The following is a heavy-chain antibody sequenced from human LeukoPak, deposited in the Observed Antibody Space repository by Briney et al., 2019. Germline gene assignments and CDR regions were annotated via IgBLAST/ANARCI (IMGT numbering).Heavy chain of an antibody. Sequence: GGSLRLSCAASGFTFSNYAMNWVRQAPGKGLEWVSSISSSSSYIYYADSVKGRFTISRDNAKNSLYLQMNSLRAEDTAVYYCAIGGASPPEYLGQGTLVTVSS. J-gene: IGHJ4*01. CDR2: ISSSSSYI. D-gene: IGHD1-26*01. CDR3: AIGGASPPEY. CDR1: GFTFSNYA. V-gene: IGHV3-21*01.